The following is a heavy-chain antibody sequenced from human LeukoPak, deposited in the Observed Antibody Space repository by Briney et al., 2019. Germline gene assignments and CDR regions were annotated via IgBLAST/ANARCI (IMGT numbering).Heavy chain of an antibody. CDR1: GFTFSSYA. CDR3: ARVSYYYGSGSYRPTAVYYFDY. V-gene: IGHV3-23*01. D-gene: IGHD3-10*01. J-gene: IGHJ4*02. CDR2: ISGSGGST. Sequence: GGSLRLSCAASGFTFSSYAMSWVRQAPGKGLEWVSAISGSGGSTYYADSVKGRFTISRDNSKNTLYLQMNSLRAEDTAVYYCARVSYYYGSGSYRPTAVYYFDYWGQGTLVTVSS.